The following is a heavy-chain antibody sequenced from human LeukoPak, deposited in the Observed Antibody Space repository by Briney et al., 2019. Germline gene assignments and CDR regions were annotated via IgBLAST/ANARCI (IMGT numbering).Heavy chain of an antibody. Sequence: GGSLRLSCAATGFTFNHYGMHWVRQAPGKGLEWVAVTWSDGTNRYYADSVKGRFTISRDDSRNTVYLQMNSLRPEDTGVYYCARDAQRGFDYSNSLQYWGQGTPVTVST. CDR3: ARDAQRGFDYSNSLQY. D-gene: IGHD4-11*01. CDR1: GFTFNHYG. CDR2: TWSDGTNR. J-gene: IGHJ4*02. V-gene: IGHV3-33*01.